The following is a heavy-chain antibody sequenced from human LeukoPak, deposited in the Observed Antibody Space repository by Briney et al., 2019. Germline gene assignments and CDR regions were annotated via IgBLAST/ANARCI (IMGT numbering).Heavy chain of an antibody. CDR2: INPSGGST. CDR3: ARGTYYYGSGSYYKPLLY. CDR1: GYTFTGYY. Sequence: ASVKVSCKASGYTFTGYYMHWVRQAPGQGLEWMGIINPSGGSTTYAQKFQGRVTMTRDMSTSTIYMELTSLRSEDTAVYYCARGTYYYGSGSYYKPLLYWGQGTLVTVSS. V-gene: IGHV1-46*01. D-gene: IGHD3-10*01. J-gene: IGHJ4*02.